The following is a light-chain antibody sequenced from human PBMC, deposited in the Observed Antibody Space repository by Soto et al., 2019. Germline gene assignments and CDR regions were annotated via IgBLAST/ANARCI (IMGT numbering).Light chain of an antibody. CDR3: QQYNSYSQT. V-gene: IGKV1-5*01. CDR1: QSISSW. CDR2: DAS. J-gene: IGKJ1*01. Sequence: DIQLTLSPSTLSASVGDRVSVPSRASQSISSWLAWYQQKPGQAPKLLIYDASSLASGVPARFSGSGSGTEFTLTISSLQPDDFAAYYCQQYNSYSQTFGQGTKVDIK.